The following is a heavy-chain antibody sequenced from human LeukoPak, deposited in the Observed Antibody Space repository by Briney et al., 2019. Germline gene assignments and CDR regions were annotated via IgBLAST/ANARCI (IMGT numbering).Heavy chain of an antibody. CDR3: AKEITMIVVVITVFDY. D-gene: IGHD3-22*01. CDR1: GGSISSSSYY. J-gene: IGHJ4*02. CDR2: IYYSGST. V-gene: IGHV4-39*07. Sequence: SETLSLTCTVSGGSISSSSYYWGWIRQPPGKGLEWIGSIYYSGSTYYNPSLKSRVTISVDTSKNQFSLKLSSVTAADTAVYYCAKEITMIVVVITVFDYWGQGTRVTVSS.